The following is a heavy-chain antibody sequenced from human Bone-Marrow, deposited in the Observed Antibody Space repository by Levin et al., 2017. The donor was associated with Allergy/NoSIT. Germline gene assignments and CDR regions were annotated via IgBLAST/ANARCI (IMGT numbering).Heavy chain of an antibody. CDR1: GFSLNSGGMC. D-gene: IGHD2-2*01. CDR3: ARIKMGFCSSTTPYYLDY. V-gene: IGHV2-70*11. J-gene: IGHJ4*02. CDR2: IDWDDNK. Sequence: SGPTLVKPTQTLTLTCSFSGFSLNSGGMCVTWIRQPPGEALEWLARIDWDDNKYYSTSLKTRLTISKDTSKNQVVLTMTNMDPVDTATFYCARIKMGFCSSTTPYYLDYWGQGTLVTVSS.